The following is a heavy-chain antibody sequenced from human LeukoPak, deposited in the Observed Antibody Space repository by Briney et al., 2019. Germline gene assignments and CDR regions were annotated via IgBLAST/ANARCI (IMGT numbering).Heavy chain of an antibody. J-gene: IGHJ4*02. D-gene: IGHD3-22*01. Sequence: ASVKVSCKASGYTFTGYYMHWVRQAPGQGLEWMGIINPSGGSTSYAQKFQGRVTMTRDTSTSTVYMELSSLRSEDTAVYYCARESGDYYDSSGYTYWGQGTLVTVSS. CDR2: INPSGGST. V-gene: IGHV1-46*01. CDR1: GYTFTGYY. CDR3: ARESGDYYDSSGYTY.